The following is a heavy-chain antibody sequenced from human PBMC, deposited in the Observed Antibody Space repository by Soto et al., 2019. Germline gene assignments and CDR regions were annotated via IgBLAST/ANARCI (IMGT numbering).Heavy chain of an antibody. V-gene: IGHV4-34*01. CDR1: GGSFSGYY. Sequence: QVQLQQWGAGLLKPSETLSLTCAVYGGSFSGYYWSWIRQPPGKGLEWIGEINHSGSTNYNPSLNSRVTISVDTSKHQCSLKLGAVTAADTAVYYCARGRSGDYWDYWGQGTLVTVSS. J-gene: IGHJ4*02. CDR3: ARGRSGDYWDY. CDR2: INHSGST.